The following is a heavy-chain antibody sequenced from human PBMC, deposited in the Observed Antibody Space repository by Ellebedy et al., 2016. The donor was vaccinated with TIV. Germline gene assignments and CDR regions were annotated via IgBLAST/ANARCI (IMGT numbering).Heavy chain of an antibody. CDR2: IDPDTRDT. V-gene: IGHV1-2*02. D-gene: IGHD3-10*01. J-gene: IGHJ4*02. CDR1: GYTFTAYY. CDR3: AHTWLRGIISYFDH. Sequence: AASVTVSCKASGYTFTAYYMHWVRQAPGQGLEWMGWIDPDTRDTNYAQKCQGRVTMTRDTSISTAYLELSSLRSEDTAVYYCAHTWLRGIISYFDHWGQGTLVTVSS.